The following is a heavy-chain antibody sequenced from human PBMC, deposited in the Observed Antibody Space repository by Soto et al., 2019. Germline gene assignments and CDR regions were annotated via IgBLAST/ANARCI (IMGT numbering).Heavy chain of an antibody. V-gene: IGHV6-1*01. D-gene: IGHD4-17*01. CDR3: ARDRVDYGDYYYYGMDV. J-gene: IGHJ6*02. CDR2: TYYRSKWYN. CDR1: GDSVSSNSAA. Sequence: LSQTLSLTCAISGDSVSSNSAAWNWIRQSPSRGLEWLGRTYYRSKWYNDYAVSVKSRITINPDTSKNQFSLQLNSVTPEDTAVYYCARDRVDYGDYYYYGMDVWGQGTTVTVSS.